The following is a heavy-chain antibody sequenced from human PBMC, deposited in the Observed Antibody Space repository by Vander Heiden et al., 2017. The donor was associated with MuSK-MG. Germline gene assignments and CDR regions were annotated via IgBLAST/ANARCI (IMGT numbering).Heavy chain of an antibody. Sequence: QLQLQESGPGLVKPSETLSLTCTVSGGSISSSSYYWGWIRQPPGKGLEWIGSIYYSGSTYYNPSLKSRVTISVDTSKNQFSLKLSSVTAADTAVYYCARTGRHYGRIIYYFDYWGQGTLVTVSS. CDR3: ARTGRHYGRIIYYFDY. CDR1: GGSISSSSYY. V-gene: IGHV4-39*01. D-gene: IGHD4-17*01. J-gene: IGHJ4*02. CDR2: IYYSGST.